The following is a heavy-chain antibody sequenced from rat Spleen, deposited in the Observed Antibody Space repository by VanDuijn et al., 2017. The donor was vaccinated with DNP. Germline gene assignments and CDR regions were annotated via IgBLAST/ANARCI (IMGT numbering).Heavy chain of an antibody. V-gene: IGHV5-29*01. J-gene: IGHJ2*01. D-gene: IGHD1-12*03. CDR2: ISYDGSDT. Sequence: EVRLVESGGGPVQPGRSLKLSCVASGFTFSNYWMTWIRQAPAKGLEWVATISYDGSDTYYRDSMKGRFTISRDNAKNTQYLQMDSLRSEDTATYYCARGGDGYDYWGQGVMVTVSS. CDR3: ARGGDGYDY. CDR1: GFTFSNYW.